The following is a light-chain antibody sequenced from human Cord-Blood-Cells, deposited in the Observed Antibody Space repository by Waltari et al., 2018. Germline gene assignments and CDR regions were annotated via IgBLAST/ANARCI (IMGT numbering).Light chain of an antibody. CDR1: SSDVGGYNY. CDR2: DVS. J-gene: IGLJ3*02. V-gene: IGLV2-14*01. CDR3: SPYTSSSTWV. Sequence: QSALTQPASVSGSPGQSITLSCTGTSSDVGGYNYVSWYQQHPGKAPKLMIYDVSKRPSGVSNRFSGSKSGNTASLTISGLLAEDEADYYCSPYTSSSTWVFGGGTKLTVL.